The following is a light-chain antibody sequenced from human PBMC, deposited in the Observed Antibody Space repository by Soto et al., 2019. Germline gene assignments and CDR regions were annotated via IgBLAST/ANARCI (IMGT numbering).Light chain of an antibody. J-gene: IGKJ4*01. Sequence: DIQLTQSPSSLSASVGDRVTITWRPSQAINKYLSWFRQKPGKAPEPLIYDVSTLQSGVPSRFSGSGSGTDFTLTISSLEPEDFAVYYCQERSGWLTFGEGTKIDVK. CDR2: DVS. V-gene: IGKV1-16*01. CDR3: QERSGWLT. CDR1: QAINKY.